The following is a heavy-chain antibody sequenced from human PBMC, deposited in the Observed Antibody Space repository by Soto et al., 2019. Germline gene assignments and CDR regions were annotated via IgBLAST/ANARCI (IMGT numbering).Heavy chain of an antibody. V-gene: IGHV3-74*01. Sequence: EVQLVESGGGLVPPGGSLRLSCAGSGFTFSNYWMHWVRQAPGKGLEWVSRIDHDGTTDYADSVRGRFTISRDNAENTLYLQMTSLRPEDTAVYYCVRDRHGDYWGQGTVVTVSS. CDR1: GFTFSNYW. J-gene: IGHJ4*02. CDR2: IDHDGTT. CDR3: VRDRHGDY.